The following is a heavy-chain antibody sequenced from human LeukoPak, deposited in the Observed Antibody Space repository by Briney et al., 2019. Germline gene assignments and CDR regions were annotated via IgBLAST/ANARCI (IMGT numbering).Heavy chain of an antibody. CDR2: IRSKAYGGTT. Sequence: GGSLRLSCTASGFTFGDYAMSWFRQAPGKGLEWVGFIRSKAYGGTTEYAASVKGRFTISRDDSKSIAYLQMNSLKTEDTAVYYCTKTRGDDSSGYYLFDYWGQGTLVTVSS. J-gene: IGHJ4*02. V-gene: IGHV3-49*03. CDR1: GFTFGDYA. D-gene: IGHD3-22*01. CDR3: TKTRGDDSSGYYLFDY.